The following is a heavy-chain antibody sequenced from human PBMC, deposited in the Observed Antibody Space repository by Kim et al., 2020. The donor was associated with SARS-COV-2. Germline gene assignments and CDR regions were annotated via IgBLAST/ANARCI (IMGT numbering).Heavy chain of an antibody. CDR2: ITTNGGDT. J-gene: IGHJ1*01. D-gene: IGHD3-9*01. Sequence: GGSLRLSCVASGITLGSYAMHWVRQAPGKGLEYVSAITTNGGDTFYANSVKGRFIISRDNSENTVFLQMDSLRAEDMAVYYCATLIGLTAYCGQGTLVTV. CDR3: ATLIGLTAY. CDR1: GITLGSYA. V-gene: IGHV3-64*01.